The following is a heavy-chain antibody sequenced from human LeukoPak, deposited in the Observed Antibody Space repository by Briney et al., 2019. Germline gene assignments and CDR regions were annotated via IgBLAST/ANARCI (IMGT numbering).Heavy chain of an antibody. J-gene: IGHJ6*02. CDR1: GFTFSSYS. CDR2: ISSSSSYI. D-gene: IGHD3-10*01. V-gene: IGHV3-21*01. CDR3: ARGDYYGSGSYSLDYYYGMDV. Sequence: GGSLRLSCAASGFTFSSYSMNWVRQAPGKGLEWVSSISSSSSYIYYADSVKGRFTISRDNAKNSLYLQMNSLRAEDTAVYYCARGDYYGSGSYSLDYYYGMDVWGRGTTVTVSS.